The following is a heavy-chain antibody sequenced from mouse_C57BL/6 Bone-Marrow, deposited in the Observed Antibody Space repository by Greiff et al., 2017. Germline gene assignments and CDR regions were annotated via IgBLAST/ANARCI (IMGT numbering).Heavy chain of an antibody. J-gene: IGHJ2*01. D-gene: IGHD1-1*01. CDR1: GYAFSSSW. CDR2: INPGDGDT. CDR3: ARWTYYYGSSYCDY. V-gene: IGHV1-82*01. Sequence: QVQLQQSGPELVKPGASVKISCKASGYAFSSSWMNWVKQRPGKGLEWIGGINPGDGDTNYNGKFKGKATLTADKSSSTSYMPLSSLTSEYSAVYFGARWTYYYGSSYCDYWGQCTTLTVSS.